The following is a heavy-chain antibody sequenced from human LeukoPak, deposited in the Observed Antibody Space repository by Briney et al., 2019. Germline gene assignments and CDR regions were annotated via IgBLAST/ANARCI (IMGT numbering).Heavy chain of an antibody. CDR2: ISGSGTST. J-gene: IGHJ5*02. Sequence: GGSLRLSCAASGFTFSNYAMSWVRQAPGKGLEWVSGISGSGTSTYYADSVKGRFTISRDNSKNTLYLQMNSLRAEDTAVYYCAKDRIAAAGGLNWFDPWGQGTLVTVSS. V-gene: IGHV3-23*01. D-gene: IGHD6-13*01. CDR3: AKDRIAAAGGLNWFDP. CDR1: GFTFSNYA.